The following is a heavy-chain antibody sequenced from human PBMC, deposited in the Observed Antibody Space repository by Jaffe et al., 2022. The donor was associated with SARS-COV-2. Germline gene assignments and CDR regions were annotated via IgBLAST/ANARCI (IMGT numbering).Heavy chain of an antibody. V-gene: IGHV3-33*01. CDR3: ARDSTQEDYGGTIYYYYYGMDV. J-gene: IGHJ6*02. CDR1: GFTFSSYG. Sequence: QVQLVESGGGVVQPGRSLRLSCAASGFTFSSYGMHWVRQAPGKGLEWVAVIWYDGSNKYYADSVKGRFTISRDNSKNTLYLQMNSLRAEDTAVYYCARDSTQEDYGGTIYYYYYGMDVWGQGTTVTVSS. D-gene: IGHD4-17*01. CDR2: IWYDGSNK.